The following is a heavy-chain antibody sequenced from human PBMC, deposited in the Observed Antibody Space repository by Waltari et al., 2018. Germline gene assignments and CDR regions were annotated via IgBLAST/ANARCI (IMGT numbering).Heavy chain of an antibody. CDR1: GGSFSGYY. CDR2: INHSGST. J-gene: IGHJ3*02. D-gene: IGHD3-3*01. CDR3: ARETIFGVVILEDAFDI. V-gene: IGHV4-34*01. Sequence: QVQLQQWGAGLLKPSEPLSLTCAVYGGSFSGYYWSWIRQPPGKGLEWIGEINHSGSTNYNPSLKSRVTISVDTSKNQFSLKLSSVTAADTAVYYCARETIFGVVILEDAFDIWGQGTMVTVSS.